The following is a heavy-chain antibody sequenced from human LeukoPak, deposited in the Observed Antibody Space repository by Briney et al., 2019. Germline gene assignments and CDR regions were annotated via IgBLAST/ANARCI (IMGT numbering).Heavy chain of an antibody. CDR1: GGSISSYY. J-gene: IGHJ4*02. CDR3: CTMITYYDSNDY. Sequence: SETLSLTCTVSGGSISSYYWSWIRQPPGKGLEWIGSIYYSGSTYYNPSLKSRVTISVDTSKNQFSLKLSSVTAADTAVYYCCTMITYYDSNDYWGQGTLVTVSS. D-gene: IGHD3-22*01. V-gene: IGHV4-59*05. CDR2: IYYSGST.